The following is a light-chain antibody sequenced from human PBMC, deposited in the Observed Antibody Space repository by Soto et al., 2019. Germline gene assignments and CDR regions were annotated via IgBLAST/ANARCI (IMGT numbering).Light chain of an antibody. J-gene: IGKJ1*01. CDR1: QDISNY. CDR3: QQYGRSGT. Sequence: DIQMTQSPSSLSASVGDRVTITCQASQDISNYLNWYHQKPGKAPKLLIYDASSLESGVPSRFSGSGSGTDFTLTISRLEPEDFAVYYCQQYGRSGTFGQGTKV. CDR2: DAS. V-gene: IGKV1-33*01.